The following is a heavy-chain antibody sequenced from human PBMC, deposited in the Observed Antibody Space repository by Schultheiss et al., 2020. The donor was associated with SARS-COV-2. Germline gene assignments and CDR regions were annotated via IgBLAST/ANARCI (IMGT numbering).Heavy chain of an antibody. D-gene: IGHD3-22*01. V-gene: IGHV3-30*02. Sequence: GGSLRLSCAASGFNFWNYGMHWVRQAPGKGLEWVAFIRYDGRTEEYADSVKGRVTISRDNSKNTLFLQLNSLRREDTAVYYCAKDRHYYYDSSGHDYWGQGTLVTVSS. CDR1: GFNFWNYG. J-gene: IGHJ4*02. CDR2: IRYDGRTE. CDR3: AKDRHYYYDSSGHDY.